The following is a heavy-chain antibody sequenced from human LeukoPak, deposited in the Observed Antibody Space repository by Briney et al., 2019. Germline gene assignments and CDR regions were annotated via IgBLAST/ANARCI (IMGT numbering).Heavy chain of an antibody. CDR2: IKQDGSEK. CDR1: GFTFTSYA. J-gene: IGHJ4*02. CDR3: AREYNGIVVADDTFDY. D-gene: IGHD6-19*01. Sequence: GGSLRLSCAASGFTFTSYAMSWVRQAPGKGLEWVANIKQDGSEKYYVDSVKGRFTISRDNAKNSLYLQMNSLRAEDTAVYYCAREYNGIVVADDTFDYWGQGTLVTVSS. V-gene: IGHV3-7*01.